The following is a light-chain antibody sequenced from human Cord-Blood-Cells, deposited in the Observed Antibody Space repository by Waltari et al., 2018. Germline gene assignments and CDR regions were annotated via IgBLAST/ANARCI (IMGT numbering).Light chain of an antibody. Sequence: DIQMTQSPSSLSASVGDRVTITCRASQSISSYLHWYQQKPGKAPKLLIYAASSLQSGVPSRFSGSGSGTDFTRTISSLQPEDFATYYCQQSYSTPPLSFGQGTKLEIK. CDR1: QSISSY. CDR3: QQSYSTPPLS. V-gene: IGKV1-39*01. CDR2: AAS. J-gene: IGKJ2*03.